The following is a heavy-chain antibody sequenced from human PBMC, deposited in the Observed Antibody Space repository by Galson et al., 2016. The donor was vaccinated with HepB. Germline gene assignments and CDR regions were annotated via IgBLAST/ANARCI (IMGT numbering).Heavy chain of an antibody. J-gene: IGHJ3*01. CDR2: IDHSGNI. D-gene: IGHD6-13*01. V-gene: IGHV4-59*01. CDR3: ARDRLAAAASWVAFDL. CDR1: GGSINSYY. Sequence: ETLSLTCSVSGGSINSYYWSWIRQPTGKGLEWIAYIDHSGNIKYNPSLKSRVTLSVDTSRNQFSLKLSSVTAADTAVYYCARDRLAAAASWVAFDLWSQGTMVTVSS.